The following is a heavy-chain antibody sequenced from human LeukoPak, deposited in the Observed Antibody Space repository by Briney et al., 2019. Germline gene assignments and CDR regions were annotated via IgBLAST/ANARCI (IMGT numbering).Heavy chain of an antibody. V-gene: IGHV1-2*02. D-gene: IGHD6-19*01. J-gene: IGHJ6*02. CDR2: INPNSGGT. CDR3: ATDHLKQWLRKEDYYYGMDV. CDR1: GCTFTGYY. Sequence: ASVKVSCEASGCTFTGYYMHWVRQAPGQGLEWMGWINPNSGGTNYAQKFQGRVTMTRDTSISTAYMELSRLRSDDTAVYYCATDHLKQWLRKEDYYYGMDVWGQGTTVTVSS.